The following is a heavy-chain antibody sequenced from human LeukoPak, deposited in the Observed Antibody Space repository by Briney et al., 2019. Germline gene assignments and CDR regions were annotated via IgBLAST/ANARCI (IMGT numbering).Heavy chain of an antibody. CDR2: INPSGGST. V-gene: IGHV1-46*01. CDR1: GYTFTSYY. Sequence: ASVTVSCKASGYTFTSYYMHWVRQAPGQGLEWMGIINPSGGSTSYAQKFQGRVTMTRDTSTSTVYMELSSLRSEDTAVYYCARGIVVVTEGLGWGFDPWGQGTLVTVSS. CDR3: ARGIVVVTEGLGWGFDP. J-gene: IGHJ5*02. D-gene: IGHD2-21*02.